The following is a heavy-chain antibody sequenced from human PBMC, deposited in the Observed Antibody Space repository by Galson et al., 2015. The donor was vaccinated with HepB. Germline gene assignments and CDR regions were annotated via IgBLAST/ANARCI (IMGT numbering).Heavy chain of an antibody. D-gene: IGHD1-7*01. CDR2: VSGYDGSA. CDR3: ARDSRLELHLNNYYSYGMDV. Sequence: SVKVSCKASGYEFNKYGLSWVRRAPGQGLEWMGWVSGYDGSANYAPKFQGRVTMTTEKSTATAFMEMRGLRSDDTAVYYCARDSRLELHLNNYYSYGMDVWGQGTAVIVS. V-gene: IGHV1-18*01. CDR1: GYEFNKYG. J-gene: IGHJ6*02.